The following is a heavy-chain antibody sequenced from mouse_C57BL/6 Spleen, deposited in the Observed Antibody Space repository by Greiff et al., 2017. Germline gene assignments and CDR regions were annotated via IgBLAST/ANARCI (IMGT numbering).Heavy chain of an antibody. CDR1: GYTFTDYE. J-gene: IGHJ3*01. D-gene: IGHD2-4*01. Sequence: QVQLQQSGAELVRPGASVTLSCKASGYTFTDYEMHWVKQTPVHGLEWIGAIDPETGGTAYNQKFKGKAILTADKSSSTAYMELRSLTSEDSAVYYCTGVYYDYDSFAYWGQGTLVTVSA. CDR2: IDPETGGT. V-gene: IGHV1-15*01. CDR3: TGVYYDYDSFAY.